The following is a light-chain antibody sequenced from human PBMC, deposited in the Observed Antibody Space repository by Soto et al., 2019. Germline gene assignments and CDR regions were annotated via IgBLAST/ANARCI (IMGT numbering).Light chain of an antibody. CDR2: GVF. CDR3: QQYHLSPLT. Sequence: EIVLTQSPGTLSVAPGETARLSCRTSEPIIYNFVAWYQQRPGQVPKLLLYGVFTRVSGLPDRFRGSGYGTEFTLTIARVEPEDFAVYFCQQYHLSPLTFGGGTQVQMK. CDR1: EPIIYNF. J-gene: IGKJ4*01. V-gene: IGKV3-20*01.